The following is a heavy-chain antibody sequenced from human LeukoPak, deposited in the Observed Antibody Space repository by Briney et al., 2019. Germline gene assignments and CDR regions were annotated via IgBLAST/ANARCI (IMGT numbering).Heavy chain of an antibody. CDR3: ARGCYDFWSGYFFPYYYGMDV. J-gene: IGHJ6*02. CDR1: GGTFSSYA. Sequence: ASVKVSCKASGGTFSSYAISWVRQAPGQGLEWMGWMNPNSGNTGYAQKFQGRVTMTRNTSISTAYMELSSLRSEDTAVYYCARGCYDFWSGYFFPYYYGMDVWGQGTTVTVSS. D-gene: IGHD3-3*01. CDR2: MNPNSGNT. V-gene: IGHV1-8*02.